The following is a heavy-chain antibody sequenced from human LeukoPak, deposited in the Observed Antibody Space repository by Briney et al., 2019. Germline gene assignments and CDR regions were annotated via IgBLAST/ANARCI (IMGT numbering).Heavy chain of an antibody. CDR2: ISTSSRTM. V-gene: IGHV3-48*01. D-gene: IGHD1-26*01. Sequence: PGGSLRLTCAASGFTFSTYSMNWVRQAPGKGLEWLSYISTSSRTMYYADSVKGRITISRDNAKNSLYLQMNSLRAEDMAVYYCVRDGVGAPPFDYWGQGALVTVSS. J-gene: IGHJ4*02. CDR1: GFTFSTYS. CDR3: VRDGVGAPPFDY.